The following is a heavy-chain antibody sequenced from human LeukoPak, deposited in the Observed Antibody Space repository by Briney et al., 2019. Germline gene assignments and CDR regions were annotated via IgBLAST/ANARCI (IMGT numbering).Heavy chain of an antibody. D-gene: IGHD3-3*01. J-gene: IGHJ6*02. CDR3: AADIFPKGIVLRFLEWFGGPLRYMDV. CDR1: GFTFTSSA. CDR2: TVVGSGNT. V-gene: IGHV1-58*01. Sequence: GASVKVSCKASGFTFTSSAVQWVRQARGQRLEWIGWTVVGSGNTNYAQKFQERVTITRDMSTSTAYMELSSLRSEDTAVYYCAADIFPKGIVLRFLEWFGGPLRYMDVWGQGTTVTVSS.